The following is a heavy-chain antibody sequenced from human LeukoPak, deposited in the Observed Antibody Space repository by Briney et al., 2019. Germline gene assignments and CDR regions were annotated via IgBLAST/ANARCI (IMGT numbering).Heavy chain of an antibody. CDR2: IYYSGST. J-gene: IGHJ4*01. V-gene: IGHV4-59*01. CDR1: GGSISSYY. Sequence: TPLETLSLTCTVSGGSISSYYWSWIRQPPGKGLEWIGYIYYSGSTDYNPSRKSRVTVSVDTSKNQFSLKLSSVTAADTAVYYCARGDARGYSYGHFHFDHWGHGTLVTVSS. D-gene: IGHD5-18*01. CDR3: ARGDARGYSYGHFHFDH.